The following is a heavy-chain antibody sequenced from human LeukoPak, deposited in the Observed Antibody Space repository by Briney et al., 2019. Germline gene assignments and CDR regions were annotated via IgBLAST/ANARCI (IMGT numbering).Heavy chain of an antibody. J-gene: IGHJ4*02. D-gene: IGHD3-3*01. CDR3: ARGIGYTIDY. Sequence: GASVKVSCKVSGCTFTSYAVHWLRQAPGQRPEWMGWSAADNGNTKYSQDFQGRVSITRDTSASTAYMELSSLRSDDMAVYYCARGIGYTIDYWGQGTLVTVSS. CDR1: GCTFTSYA. CDR2: SAADNGNT. V-gene: IGHV1-3*02.